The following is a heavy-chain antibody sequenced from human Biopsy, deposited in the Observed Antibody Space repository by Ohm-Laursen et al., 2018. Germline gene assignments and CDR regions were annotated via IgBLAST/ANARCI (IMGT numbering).Heavy chain of an antibody. CDR1: GFTFSNYW. J-gene: IGHJ4*02. CDR2: IKSDGTT. D-gene: IGHD1-7*01. CDR3: VRVGNYRLDQ. V-gene: IGHV3-74*03. Sequence: GSLRLSCTASGFTFSNYWMHWVRQPPGEGLVWVSRIKSDGTTMYAAFVRGRFTLSRDNEKNTLALQMNGLTVEDTAVYYCVRVGNYRLDQWGQGTLVTVSS.